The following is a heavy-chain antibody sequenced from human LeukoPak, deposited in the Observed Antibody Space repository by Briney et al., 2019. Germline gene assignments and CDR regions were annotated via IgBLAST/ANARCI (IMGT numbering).Heavy chain of an antibody. Sequence: AGGSLRLSCAASGFTFSSYAMSWVRQAPGKGLEWVSVISGSGGSTYYADSAKGRFTISRDNAKNSLYLQMNSLRAEDTAVYYCARERGYSGYDYFIDSPSDYWGQGTLVTVSS. V-gene: IGHV3-23*01. CDR2: ISGSGGST. CDR1: GFTFSSYA. J-gene: IGHJ4*02. CDR3: ARERGYSGYDYFIDSPSDY. D-gene: IGHD5-12*01.